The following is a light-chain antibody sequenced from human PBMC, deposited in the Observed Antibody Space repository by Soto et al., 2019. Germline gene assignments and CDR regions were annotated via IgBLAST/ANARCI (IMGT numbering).Light chain of an antibody. CDR3: AAWDDSLSAYV. V-gene: IGLV1-47*01. J-gene: IGLJ1*01. CDR1: SSNIGRNY. CDR2: KNN. Sequence: QSVLTQPHSASGTPGQRVTISCSGSSSNIGRNYVYWYQQLPGTAPKLLIYKNNQRPSGVPDRFSGSKSGTSASLAISGLRSEDEAEYYCAAWDDSLSAYVFGTGTKLTVL.